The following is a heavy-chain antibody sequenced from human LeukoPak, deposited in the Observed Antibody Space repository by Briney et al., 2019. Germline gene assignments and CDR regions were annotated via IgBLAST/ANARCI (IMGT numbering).Heavy chain of an antibody. D-gene: IGHD5-18*01. CDR2: IIPIFGTA. Sequence: SVEVSCKASGGTFSSYAISWVRQAPGQGLEWMGGIIPIFGTANYAQKFQGRVTITTDESTSTAYMELSSLRSEDTAVYYCASQQWRGYSYGYYYFDYWGQGTLVTVSS. CDR1: GGTFSSYA. J-gene: IGHJ4*02. CDR3: ASQQWRGYSYGYYYFDY. V-gene: IGHV1-69*05.